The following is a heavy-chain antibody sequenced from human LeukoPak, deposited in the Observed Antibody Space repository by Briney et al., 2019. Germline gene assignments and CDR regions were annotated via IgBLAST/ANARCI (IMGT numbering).Heavy chain of an antibody. J-gene: IGHJ4*02. Sequence: ASVKVSCKASGYTFTGYHMHWVRQAPGQGLEWMGRINPNSGGTNYAQKFQGRVTMTRDTSISTAYMELSRLRSDDTAVYYCARAIPLPNYYDSSGYYGRWGQGTLVTVSS. CDR3: ARAIPLPNYYDSSGYYGR. D-gene: IGHD3-22*01. CDR2: INPNSGGT. V-gene: IGHV1-2*06. CDR1: GYTFTGYH.